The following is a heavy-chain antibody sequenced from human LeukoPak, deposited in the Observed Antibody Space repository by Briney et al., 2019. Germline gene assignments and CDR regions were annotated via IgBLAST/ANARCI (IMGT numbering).Heavy chain of an antibody. J-gene: IGHJ6*03. V-gene: IGHV4-59*01. CDR2: VDHTGST. CDR3: ARGRVSSSTWYSTYYYYSYMDV. Sequence: SETLSLTCSVSDDSITMYYWTWIRQPPGKGLEWIGYVDHTGSTNFNPSLNGRVSISRDTTKNLFSLRLRSVTAADTAVYFCARGRVSSSTWYSTYYYYSYMDVWGKGTTVTVSS. D-gene: IGHD1-1*01. CDR1: DDSITMYY.